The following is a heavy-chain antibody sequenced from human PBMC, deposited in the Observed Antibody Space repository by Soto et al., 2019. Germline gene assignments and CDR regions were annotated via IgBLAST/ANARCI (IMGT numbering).Heavy chain of an antibody. CDR1: GYIFTSYW. D-gene: IGHD2-8*01. CDR3: ASLGYCTNGICYSVDY. Sequence: GESLKISCKGSGYIFTSYWIGWVRQMPGKGMECMGIIYPGNSDTRYSPSFQGQVTISADKSTTTAYLQWSSLKASDTAMYYCASLGYCTNGICYSVDYWGQGTLVTVSS. J-gene: IGHJ4*02. V-gene: IGHV5-51*01. CDR2: IYPGNSDT.